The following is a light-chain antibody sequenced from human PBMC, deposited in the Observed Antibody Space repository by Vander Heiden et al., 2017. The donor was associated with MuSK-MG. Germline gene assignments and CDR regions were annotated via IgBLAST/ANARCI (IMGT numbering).Light chain of an antibody. CDR2: DAS. V-gene: IGKV1-33*01. CDR3: QQYDNVPLT. J-gene: IGKJ4*01. Sequence: DIQMTQSPSSLSASVGDRVTITCQASQDISNHLNWYQQKPGKAPKFLIYDASNLETGVTSRFSGSGSGTDFTFTISSLQPEDIATYYCQQYDNVPLTFGGGTKVEIK. CDR1: QDISNH.